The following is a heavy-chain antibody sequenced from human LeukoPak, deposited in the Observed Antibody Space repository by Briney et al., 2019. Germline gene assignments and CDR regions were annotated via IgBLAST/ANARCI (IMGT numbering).Heavy chain of an antibody. CDR2: ISYDGSNK. CDR1: GFTFRTYG. Sequence: QSGGSLRLSCSASGFTFRTYGMHWVRQAPGKELEWVAVISYDGSNKYYADSVKGRFTISRDNSKNTLYLQMNSLRAEDTAVYYCARTDAGVALLWFEEFPSAFDIWGQGTMVTVSS. V-gene: IGHV3-30*19. J-gene: IGHJ3*02. D-gene: IGHD3-10*01. CDR3: ARTDAGVALLWFEEFPSAFDI.